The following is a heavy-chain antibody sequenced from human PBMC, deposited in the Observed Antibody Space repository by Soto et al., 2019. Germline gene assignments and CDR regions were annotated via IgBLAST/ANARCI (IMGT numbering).Heavy chain of an antibody. V-gene: IGHV4-59*01. CDR3: ARTKYGDYGLDAFDI. D-gene: IGHD4-17*01. Sequence: SEPLSLTCTVSGGSISSYYWSWIRQPPGKGLEWIGYIYYSGSTNYNPSLKSRVTISVDTSKNQFSLKLSSVTAADTAVYYCARTKYGDYGLDAFDIWGQGTMVTVSS. CDR1: GGSISSYY. CDR2: IYYSGST. J-gene: IGHJ3*02.